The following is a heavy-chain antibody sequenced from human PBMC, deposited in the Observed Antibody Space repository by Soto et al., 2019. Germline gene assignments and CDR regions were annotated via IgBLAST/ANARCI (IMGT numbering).Heavy chain of an antibody. CDR3: AKEELERQGSGFDY. J-gene: IGHJ4*02. V-gene: IGHV3-23*01. CDR2: ISGSGSNT. D-gene: IGHD1-1*01. CDR1: GFTFSSYA. Sequence: EVQLLESGGGLGQPGGSLRLSCAASGFTFSSYAMSLVRQAPGKGLEWVSAISGSGSNTYYADSVKGRFTISRDNYKNRLYLQMYSLSAEDTAIYYCAKEELERQGSGFDYWGQGTLVTVSS.